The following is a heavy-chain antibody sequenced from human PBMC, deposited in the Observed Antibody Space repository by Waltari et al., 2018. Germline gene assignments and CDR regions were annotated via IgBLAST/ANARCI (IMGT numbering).Heavy chain of an antibody. CDR2: IVHSGST. D-gene: IGHD2-15*01. J-gene: IGHJ4*02. CDR3: ARGRSGGAAI. V-gene: IGHV4-34*01. Sequence: QVQLQQWGAGLLKPSETLSLTCAVYGGSFSGYYWSWIRQPPGKGLEWIGEIVHSGSTNSTPSLKSRVTISVDTSKNQFSLKRNSVTAADTALYYCARGRSGGAAIWGQGTLVTVSS. CDR1: GGSFSGYY.